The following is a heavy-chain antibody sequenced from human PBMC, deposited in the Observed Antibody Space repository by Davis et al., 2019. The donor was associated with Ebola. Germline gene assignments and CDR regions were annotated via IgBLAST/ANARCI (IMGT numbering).Heavy chain of an antibody. CDR3: ARDSGSYGWYDY. V-gene: IGHV4-30-2*01. D-gene: IGHD1-26*01. J-gene: IGHJ4*02. CDR1: GGSISSGGYS. Sequence: PSETLSLTCAVSGGSISSGGYSWSWIRQPPGKGLEWIGYIYHSGSTNYNPSLKSRVTISVDTSKNQFSLKLSSVTAADTAVYYCARDSGSYGWYDYWGQGTLVTVSS. CDR2: IYHSGST.